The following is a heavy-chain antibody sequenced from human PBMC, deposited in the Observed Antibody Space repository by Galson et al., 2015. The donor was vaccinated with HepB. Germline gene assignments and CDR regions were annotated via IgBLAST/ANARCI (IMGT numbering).Heavy chain of an antibody. CDR1: GGFFSGNY. V-gene: IGHV4-34*01. CDR2: INHSGCT. J-gene: IGHJ5*02. CDR3: ARGVRGIASRRRNNWFDP. D-gene: IGHD6-6*01. Sequence: SETLSLTCAVYGGFFSGNYWSWIRQPPGKGLEWIGEINHSGCTNYNPSLKSRVTISVDTSKNQFSLKLSSVTAADTAVYYCARGVRGIASRRRNNWFDPWGQGSLVTVSS.